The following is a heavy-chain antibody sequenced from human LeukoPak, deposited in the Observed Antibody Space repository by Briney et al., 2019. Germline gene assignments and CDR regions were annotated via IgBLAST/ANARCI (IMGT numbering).Heavy chain of an antibody. Sequence: SQTLSLTCAISGDTVSSNSAAWTWIRQSPSRGLEWLGRTYYRSKWFYDYAVSVKSRITIIPDTSKNQFSLQLDSVTAEDTAVYYCARQMGGFDYWGQGTLVTVSS. D-gene: IGHD1-26*01. J-gene: IGHJ4*02. CDR3: ARQMGGFDY. CDR1: GDTVSSNSAA. CDR2: TYYRSKWFY. V-gene: IGHV6-1*01.